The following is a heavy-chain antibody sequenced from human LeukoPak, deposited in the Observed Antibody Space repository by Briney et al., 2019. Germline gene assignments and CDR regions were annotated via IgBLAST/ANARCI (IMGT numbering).Heavy chain of an antibody. CDR1: GYTFTGYP. CDR2: INAGNGNT. D-gene: IGHD2-2*01. V-gene: IGHV1-3*01. CDR3: AGTDCTSTSCYGEYYYYYGMDV. J-gene: IGHJ6*02. Sequence: GASVKVSCKASGYTFTGYPINWLRQAPGQGLEWMGWINAGNGNTKYSQKFQGRVTIIRDTSASIVYMELSSLRSEDTAVYYCAGTDCTSTSCYGEYYYYYGMDVWGQGTTVTVS.